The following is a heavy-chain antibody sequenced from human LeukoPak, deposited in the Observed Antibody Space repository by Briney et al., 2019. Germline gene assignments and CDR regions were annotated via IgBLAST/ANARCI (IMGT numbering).Heavy chain of an antibody. CDR1: GFTFSNYA. J-gene: IGHJ6*03. CDR2: INGRGGST. D-gene: IGHD3-10*01. CDR3: AREGKRITLVRGVLTPRGYYYMDV. V-gene: IGHV3-23*01. Sequence: GGSLRLSCAASGFTFSNYAMSWVRQAPGKGLEWVSSINGRGGSTYYADSVKGRFTISRDNSKNTLYLQMNSLKTEDTAVYYCAREGKRITLVRGVLTPRGYYYMDVWGIGTTVTVSS.